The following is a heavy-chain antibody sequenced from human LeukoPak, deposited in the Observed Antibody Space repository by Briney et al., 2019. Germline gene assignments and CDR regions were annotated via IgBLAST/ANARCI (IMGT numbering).Heavy chain of an antibody. CDR2: INTNTGNP. V-gene: IGHV7-4-1*02. J-gene: IGHJ6*01. Sequence: ASVKVSCKASGYTFTSYAMNWVRQAPGQGLEWMGWINTNTGNPTYAQGFTGRFVFSLDTSVSTAYLQISSLKAEETAVYYCARSKCSGGSCHLNYYYGVDVWGQGTTVTVSS. D-gene: IGHD2-15*01. CDR1: GYTFTSYA. CDR3: ARSKCSGGSCHLNYYYGVDV.